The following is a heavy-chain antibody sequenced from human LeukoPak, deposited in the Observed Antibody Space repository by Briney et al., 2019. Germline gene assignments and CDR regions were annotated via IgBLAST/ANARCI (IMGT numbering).Heavy chain of an antibody. CDR1: GSSFSTYA. V-gene: IGHV3-23*01. CDR3: ATRPPLYAMDV. J-gene: IGHJ6*02. CDR2: IGSSGYDK. Sequence: GSLRLSCVGSGSSFSTYAISWVRQAPGKGLEWVSVIGSSGYDKHHADSVEGRFAISRDNSKNTVYLEMNGLRVEDAAVYYCATRPPLYAMDVWGQGTTVAVSS.